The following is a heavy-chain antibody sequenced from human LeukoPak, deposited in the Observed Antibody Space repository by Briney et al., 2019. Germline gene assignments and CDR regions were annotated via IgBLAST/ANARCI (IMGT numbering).Heavy chain of an antibody. V-gene: IGHV3-23*01. J-gene: IGHJ4*02. CDR3: AKGPQLYSGYHPDY. CDR2: ITGSDDKT. CDR1: GFTFSGSA. Sequence: GGSLSLSCAASGFTFSGSAMTWVRQAPGKGLQWVSTITGSDDKTYYADSVKGRFTISRDFSKNMVHLQMNSLRVEDTAICYCAKGPQLYSGYHPDYWGQGTLVTVSS. D-gene: IGHD5-12*01.